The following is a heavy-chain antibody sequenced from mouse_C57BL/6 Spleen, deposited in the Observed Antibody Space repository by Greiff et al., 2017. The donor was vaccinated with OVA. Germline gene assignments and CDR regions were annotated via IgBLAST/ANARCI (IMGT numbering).Heavy chain of an antibody. D-gene: IGHD1-1*01. CDR2: INPNYGTT. CDR1: GYSFTDYN. CDR3: ARQDYGTSSGAWFAY. J-gene: IGHJ3*01. V-gene: IGHV1-39*01. Sequence: EVQLQQSGPELVKPGASVKISCKASGYSFTDYNMNWVKQSNGKSLEWIGVINPNYGTTSYNQKFKGKATLTVDQSSSTAYMQLNSLTSEDSAVYYCARQDYGTSSGAWFAYWGQGTLVTVSA.